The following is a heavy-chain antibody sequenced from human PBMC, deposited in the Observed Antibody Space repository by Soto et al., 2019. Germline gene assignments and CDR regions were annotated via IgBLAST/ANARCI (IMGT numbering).Heavy chain of an antibody. V-gene: IGHV4-61*01. CDR2: TFVTGAT. D-gene: IGHD3-10*01. J-gene: IGHJ6*02. CDR1: GAALGSGQSY. Sequence: QVQLQESGPGLVKSSETLSLICFVSGAALGSGQSYWNWIRQSPGKGLDRIGQTFVTGATKYSASLKSRNSLFVSTSKSQISLTLTSVTGADSDTYVCERGRSDSAGSSFGRRMDVWGQGTTVTVSS. CDR3: ERGRSDSAGSSFGRRMDV.